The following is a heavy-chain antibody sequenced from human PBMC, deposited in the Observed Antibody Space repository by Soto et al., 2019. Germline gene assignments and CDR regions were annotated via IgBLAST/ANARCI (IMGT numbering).Heavy chain of an antibody. D-gene: IGHD1-26*01. Sequence: QVQLQQWGAGLLKPSETLSLTCAVYGGSFSGYYWSWIRQPPGKGLEWIGEINHSGSTNYNPSLKGRVTISVDTSKIQFSLKLSSVTAADTAVYYCARGLAVGATTYYFDYWVQGTLVTVSS. J-gene: IGHJ4*02. CDR1: GGSFSGYY. CDR3: ARGLAVGATTYYFDY. CDR2: INHSGST. V-gene: IGHV4-34*01.